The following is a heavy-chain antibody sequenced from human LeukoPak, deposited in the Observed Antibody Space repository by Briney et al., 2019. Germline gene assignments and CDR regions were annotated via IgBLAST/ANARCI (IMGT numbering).Heavy chain of an antibody. CDR1: GYTFTSYY. D-gene: IGHD6-19*01. CDR2: INPSAGST. CDR3: AREIALAGKTFDY. J-gene: IGHJ4*02. V-gene: IGHV1-46*01. Sequence: ASVKVSCKASGYTFTSYYMHWVRQAPGQGLEWMGIINPSAGSTTYAQKFQGRVTMTRDTSTSTVYMELSSLRSDDTAVYYCAREIALAGKTFDYWGQGILVTVSS.